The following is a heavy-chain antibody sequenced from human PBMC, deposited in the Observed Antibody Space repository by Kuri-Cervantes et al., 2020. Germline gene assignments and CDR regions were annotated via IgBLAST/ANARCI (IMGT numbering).Heavy chain of an antibody. D-gene: IGHD2-15*01. CDR3: ARDDMNDY. J-gene: IGHJ4*02. V-gene: IGHV3-7*01. CDR1: GFTFSSSW. Sequence: GESLKISCAASGFTFSSSWMTWVRQAPGKGLEWVTNINPYGSEINYVDSVRGRFTISRDNAKISLYLQMNGLRAEDTAVFYCARDDMNDYWGQGTLVTVSS. CDR2: INPYGSEI.